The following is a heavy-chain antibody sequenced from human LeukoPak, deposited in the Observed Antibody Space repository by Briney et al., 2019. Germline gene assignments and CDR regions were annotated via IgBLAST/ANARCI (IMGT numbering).Heavy chain of an antibody. CDR3: ARQLYYYGSGSYYYFDY. D-gene: IGHD3-10*01. Sequence: ASVKVSCKASGGTFSSYAISWVRQAPGQGLEWMGGIIPIFGTANYAQKFQGRVTITTDESTSTAYMELSSLRSEDTAVYYCARQLYYYGSGSYYYFDYWGQGTLVTVSS. CDR2: IIPIFGTA. V-gene: IGHV1-69*05. CDR1: GGTFSSYA. J-gene: IGHJ4*02.